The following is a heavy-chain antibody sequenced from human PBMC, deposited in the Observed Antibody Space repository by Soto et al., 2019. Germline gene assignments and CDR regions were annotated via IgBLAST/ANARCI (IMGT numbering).Heavy chain of an antibody. CDR3: ASHYGDNGWFDP. V-gene: IGHV3-21*06. J-gene: IGHJ5*02. CDR2: ITSSSSSI. CDR1: GFTFSAYN. D-gene: IGHD4-17*01. Sequence: EVQLVESGGGLVKPGGSLRLSCAASGFTFSAYNMNWVRQPPGKGLEWVSSITSSSSSIYYADSLKGRFTISRDNAKNSLYLQMNSLRAEDTAVYYCASHYGDNGWFDPWDQGTLVTVSS.